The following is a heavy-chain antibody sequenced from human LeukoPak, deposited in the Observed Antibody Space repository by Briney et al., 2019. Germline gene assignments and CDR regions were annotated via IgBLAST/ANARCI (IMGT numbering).Heavy chain of an antibody. CDR2: IYYSGST. J-gene: IGHJ4*02. CDR3: AIHSPATFGIFDD. D-gene: IGHD3-10*01. V-gene: IGHV4-59*08. CDR1: GGSISSYY. Sequence: SETLSLTCTVSGGSISSYYWSWIRQPPGKGLEWIGYIYYSGSTNYTPSLTSQVTISVDTTKNQFALKLSSVAAADTGVNSCAIHSPATFGIFDDWGQGTLVTVSS.